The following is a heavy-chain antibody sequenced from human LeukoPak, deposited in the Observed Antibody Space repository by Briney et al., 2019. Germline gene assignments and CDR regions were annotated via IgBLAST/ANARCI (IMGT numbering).Heavy chain of an antibody. J-gene: IGHJ4*02. V-gene: IGHV3-23*01. Sequence: PGGSLRLSCAASGFTFSSYPMSWVRQAPGKGLEWVSAISGSGGSTYYADSVKGRFTISRDNSKNTLYLQMNSLRAEDTAVYYCAKDRMGARGIDYWGQGTLVTVSS. CDR2: ISGSGGST. CDR1: GFTFSSYP. D-gene: IGHD1-26*01. CDR3: AKDRMGARGIDY.